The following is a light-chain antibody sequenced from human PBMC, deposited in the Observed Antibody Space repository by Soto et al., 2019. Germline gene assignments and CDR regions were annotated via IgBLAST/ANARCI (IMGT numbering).Light chain of an antibody. V-gene: IGKV1-27*01. J-gene: IGKJ1*01. CDR1: QGISSY. CDR2: AAS. Sequence: DTQMTQSPSSLSASVGDRVTITCRASQGISSYLAWYQQKPGKVPKLLMYAASTLRSGVPSRFSGSGSGTDFTLIISSLQPEDVATYYCQKYNSAPWTFGQGTTVEIK. CDR3: QKYNSAPWT.